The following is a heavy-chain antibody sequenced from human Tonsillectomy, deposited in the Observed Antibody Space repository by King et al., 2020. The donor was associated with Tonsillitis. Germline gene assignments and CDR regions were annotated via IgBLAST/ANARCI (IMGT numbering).Heavy chain of an antibody. CDR3: ARAYCTGNSCPNDAFDI. V-gene: IGHV4-4*02. CDR1: GGSISSANW. J-gene: IGHJ3*02. CDR2: IYHSGST. Sequence: MQLQESGPGLVKPSGTLSLTCAVSGGSISSANWWSWVRQPPGKGLEWIGKIYHSGSTNYNPSLKSRVAISVDKSKNQFSLKLNSVTAADTAVYYCARAYCTGNSCPNDAFDIWGQGTMVTVSS. D-gene: IGHD2-8*02.